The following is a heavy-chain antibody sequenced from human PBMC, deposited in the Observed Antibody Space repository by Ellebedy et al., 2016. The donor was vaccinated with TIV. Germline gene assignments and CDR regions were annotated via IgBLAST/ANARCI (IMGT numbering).Heavy chain of an antibody. D-gene: IGHD1-7*01. CDR2: FYSGGST. CDR1: GFTVSSNY. Sequence: GESLKISCAASGFTVSSNYMSWVRQAPGKGLEWVSVFYSGGSTYYAGSVKGRFTISRDNSKNTLYLQMNSLRAEDTAVYYCARDGSRTLDYWGQGTLVTVSS. V-gene: IGHV3-53*01. CDR3: ARDGSRTLDY. J-gene: IGHJ4*02.